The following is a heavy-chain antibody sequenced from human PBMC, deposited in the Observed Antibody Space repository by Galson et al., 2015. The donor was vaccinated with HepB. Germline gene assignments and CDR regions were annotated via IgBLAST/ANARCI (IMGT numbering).Heavy chain of an antibody. D-gene: IGHD6-19*01. V-gene: IGHV3-49*04. CDR3: TRGPGSGWYLHYFDY. Sequence: SLRLSCAASGFTFGDYAMSWVRQAPGKGLEWVGFIRSKAYGGTTEYAASVKGRFTISRDDSKSIAYLQMNSLKTEDTAVYYCTRGPGSGWYLHYFDYWGQGTLVTVSS. CDR2: IRSKAYGGTT. J-gene: IGHJ4*02. CDR1: GFTFGDYA.